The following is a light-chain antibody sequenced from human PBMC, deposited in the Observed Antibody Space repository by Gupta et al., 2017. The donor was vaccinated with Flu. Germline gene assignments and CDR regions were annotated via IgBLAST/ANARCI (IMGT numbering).Light chain of an antibody. CDR2: SNN. CDR3: AAWDDSLNGYV. CDR1: SSNTRSKT. J-gene: IGLJ1*01. V-gene: IGLV1-44*01. Sequence: SSSNTRSKTVNRYQPLPGTAPNLLVHSNNQRPSGVPDRFSGSKSGTSASLAISGLQSEDEAEYYCAAWDDSLNGYVFGTGTKVTAL.